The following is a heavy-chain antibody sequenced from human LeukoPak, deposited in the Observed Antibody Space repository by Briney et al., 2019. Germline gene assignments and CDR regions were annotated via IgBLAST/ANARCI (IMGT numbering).Heavy chain of an antibody. J-gene: IGHJ5*02. Sequence: SETLSLTCTVSGGSISSYYWSWIRQPPGKGLEWIGYIYYSGSTNYNPSLKSRVTISVDTSKNQFSLKLSPVTAADTAVYYCARLEYSSSSNWFDPWGQGTLVTVSS. CDR3: ARLEYSSSSNWFDP. CDR2: IYYSGST. D-gene: IGHD6-6*01. V-gene: IGHV4-59*08. CDR1: GGSISSYY.